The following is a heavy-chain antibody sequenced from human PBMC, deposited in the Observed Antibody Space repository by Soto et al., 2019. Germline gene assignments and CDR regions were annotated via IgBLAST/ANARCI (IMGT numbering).Heavy chain of an antibody. J-gene: IGHJ4*02. CDR3: AKGRRCSGGSCYSAAGY. CDR2: ISYDGSNK. V-gene: IGHV3-30*18. CDR1: GFTFSGYG. Sequence: GGSLRLSCAASGFTFSGYGMHWVRQAPGKGLEWVAVISYDGSNKYYADSVKGRFTISRDNSKNTLYLQMNSLRAEDTAVYYCAKGRRCSGGSCYSAAGYWGQGTLVTVSS. D-gene: IGHD2-15*01.